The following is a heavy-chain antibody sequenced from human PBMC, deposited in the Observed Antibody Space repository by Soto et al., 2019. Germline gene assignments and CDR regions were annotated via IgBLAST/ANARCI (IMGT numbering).Heavy chain of an antibody. CDR2: ISTTSFTI. CDR3: ARDRCFDGSCYSASDS. Sequence: GGSLRLSCAASGFSFSTYDLDWVRQAPWKAPEWIAHISTTSFTIYYADSVKGRFTISRDNARNSLYLEMKSLRDEDTAVYYCARDRCFDGSCYSASDSWGQGILVTVSS. V-gene: IGHV3-48*02. D-gene: IGHD2-15*01. J-gene: IGHJ5*01. CDR1: GFSFSTYD.